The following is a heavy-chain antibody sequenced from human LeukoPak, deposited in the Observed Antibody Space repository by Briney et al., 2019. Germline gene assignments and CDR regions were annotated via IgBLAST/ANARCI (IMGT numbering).Heavy chain of an antibody. V-gene: IGHV3-21*01. CDR2: ISSSSSYI. Sequence: GGSLRLSCAASGFTFSSYSMNWVRQAPGKGLEWVSSISSSSSYIYYADSVKGRFTISRDNAKNSLYLQMNSLRAEDTAVYYCASTWFGELLYNGGVDYWGQGTLVTVSS. CDR3: ASTWFGELLYNGGVDY. J-gene: IGHJ4*02. CDR1: GFTFSSYS. D-gene: IGHD3-10*01.